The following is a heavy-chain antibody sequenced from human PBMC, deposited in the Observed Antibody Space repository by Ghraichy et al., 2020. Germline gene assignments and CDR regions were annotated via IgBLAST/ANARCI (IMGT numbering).Heavy chain of an antibody. CDR2: IYYSGGT. D-gene: IGHD2-21*02. V-gene: IGHV4-59*01. J-gene: IGHJ5*02. Sequence: SETLSLTCTVSSGSMRSNYWSWIRQPPGKGLEWIGHIYYSGGTNYNPSLKSRVTMSVDTSRTQFSLRLTSVTAADTAVYYCARQGDPIYNWFDPWGQGTLVTVSS. CDR1: SGSMRSNY. CDR3: ARQGDPIYNWFDP.